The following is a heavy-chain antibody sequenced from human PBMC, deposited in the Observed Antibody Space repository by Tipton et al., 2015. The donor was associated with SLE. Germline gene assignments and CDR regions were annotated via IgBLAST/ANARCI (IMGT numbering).Heavy chain of an antibody. D-gene: IGHD2-2*01. CDR3: ARASGAYCRSSSCYSE. CDR1: GFTIGSYW. CDR2: ITPDGTRT. V-gene: IGHV3-74*01. Sequence: SLRLSCAGSGFTIGSYWMKWVRQVPGKGLVWVSRITPDGTRTNYADSVKGRFTISRDNAKNMVYLQMNSLRVDDTAIYYCARASGAYCRSSSCYSEWGQGTLVTVSS. J-gene: IGHJ4*02.